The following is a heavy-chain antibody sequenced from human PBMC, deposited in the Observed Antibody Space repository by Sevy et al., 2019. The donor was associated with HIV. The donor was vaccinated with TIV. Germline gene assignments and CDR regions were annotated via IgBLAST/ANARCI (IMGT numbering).Heavy chain of an antibody. Sequence: GRSLRLSCAASGFTFSSYTMNWVRQAPGKGLEWVSSISSSSSYIYYADSVKGRFTISRDNAKNSLYLQMNSLRAEDTAVYYCATDKGGYDPFDYWGQGTLVTVSS. D-gene: IGHD5-12*01. CDR2: ISSSSSYI. J-gene: IGHJ4*02. V-gene: IGHV3-21*01. CDR1: GFTFSSYT. CDR3: ATDKGGYDPFDY.